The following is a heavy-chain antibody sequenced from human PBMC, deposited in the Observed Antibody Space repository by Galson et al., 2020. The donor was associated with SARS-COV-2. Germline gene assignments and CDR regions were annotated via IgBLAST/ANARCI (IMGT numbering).Heavy chain of an antibody. CDR2: IYYNGGG. D-gene: IGHD6-13*01. J-gene: IGHJ6*02. CDR3: ARSYSSSWYSPTYYFGIDV. Sequence: SETLSLTCSVSGGSISSGSYYWGWIRQTPGKGLEWIGSIYYNGGGNYNPSLKSRVSISVDTSKNQFSLRLRSVTAADTAVYYCARSYSSSWYSPTYYFGIDVWGQGTTVTVSS. V-gene: IGHV4-39*07. CDR1: GGSISSGSYY.